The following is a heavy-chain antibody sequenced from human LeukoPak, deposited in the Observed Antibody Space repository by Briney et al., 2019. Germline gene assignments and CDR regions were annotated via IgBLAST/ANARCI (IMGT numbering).Heavy chain of an antibody. CDR2: IYYSGST. V-gene: IGHV4-59*01. CDR3: ARAHRRGYCSSTSCYLWFDP. D-gene: IGHD2-2*01. CDR1: GGTISSYY. J-gene: IGHJ5*02. Sequence: DPSETLSLTCTVSGGTISSYYWSWIRQPPGKGLEWIGYIYYSGSTNYNPSLKSRVTISVDTSKNQFSLKLSSVTAADTAVYYCARAHRRGYCSSTSCYLWFDPWGQGTLVTVSS.